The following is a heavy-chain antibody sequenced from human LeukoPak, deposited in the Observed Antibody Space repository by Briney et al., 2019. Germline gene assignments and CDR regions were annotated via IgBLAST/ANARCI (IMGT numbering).Heavy chain of an antibody. CDR3: TRVVLVGTTYSYFDY. D-gene: IGHD1-26*01. V-gene: IGHV3-72*01. Sequence: GGSLRLSCAASGFIFSDYVMNWLRQAPGRGLEWVGRTRKKTNSYTTEYAASVKGRFTISRDDSKNSLYLQMNSLKAEDTAVYYCTRVVLVGTTYSYFDYWGQGTLVTVSS. J-gene: IGHJ4*02. CDR1: GFIFSDYV. CDR2: TRKKTNSYTT.